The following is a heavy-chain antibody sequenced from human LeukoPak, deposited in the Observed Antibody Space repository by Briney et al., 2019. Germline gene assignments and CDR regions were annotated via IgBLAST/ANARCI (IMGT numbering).Heavy chain of an antibody. J-gene: IGHJ4*02. V-gene: IGHV3-30-3*01. CDR1: GFTLSNYA. Sequence: GTSLRLSCAASGFTLSNYAMHWARQAPGKGLEWVAVISYDGSKKYYADSVKGRFTISRDNSKNTLYLQMNSLRSEDTAVYYCAREYYDILTGYSPGYYFDYWGQGTLVTVSS. CDR3: AREYYDILTGYSPGYYFDY. D-gene: IGHD3-9*01. CDR2: ISYDGSKK.